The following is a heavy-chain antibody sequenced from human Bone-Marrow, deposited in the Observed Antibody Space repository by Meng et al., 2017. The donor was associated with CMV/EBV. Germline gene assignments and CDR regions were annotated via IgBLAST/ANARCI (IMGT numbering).Heavy chain of an antibody. CDR2: ISSSSSYI. J-gene: IGHJ5*02. CDR3: ARDGTVVVMSEGFRWFDP. D-gene: IGHD2-2*01. CDR1: GFTFSSYE. V-gene: IGHV3-21*01. Sequence: GESLKISCAASGFTFSSYEMNWVRQAPGKGLEWVSSISSSSSYIYYADSVKGRFTISRDNAKNSLYLQMNSLRAEDTAVYYCARDGTVVVMSEGFRWFDPWGQGTLVTVSS.